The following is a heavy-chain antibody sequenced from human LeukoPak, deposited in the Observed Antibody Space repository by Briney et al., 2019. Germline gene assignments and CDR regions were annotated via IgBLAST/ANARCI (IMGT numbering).Heavy chain of an antibody. Sequence: ASVKVSCKASGYTFTGYYMHWVRQAPGQGLEWMGWINPNSGGTNYAQKFQGRVTMTRDTSISTAYMSRLRSDDTAVYYCARDHDFWSGYSKNYFDYWGQGTLVTVSS. V-gene: IGHV1-2*02. J-gene: IGHJ4*02. CDR2: INPNSGGT. CDR3: ARDHDFWSGYSKNYFDY. CDR1: GYTFTGYY. D-gene: IGHD3-3*01.